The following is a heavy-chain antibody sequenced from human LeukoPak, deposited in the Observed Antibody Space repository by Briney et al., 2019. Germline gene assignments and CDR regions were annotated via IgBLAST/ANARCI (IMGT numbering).Heavy chain of an antibody. Sequence: PGGSLRLSCAASGFTFRNAWMSWVRQAPGKGLEWVGRIKSKTDGGTTDYAAPVKGRFTISRDDSKNTLYLQMNSLKTEDTAVYYCTTGLEDWRYFDYWGQGTLVTVSS. CDR3: TTGLEDWRYFDY. CDR1: GFTFRNAW. CDR2: IKSKTDGGTT. J-gene: IGHJ4*02. V-gene: IGHV3-15*01. D-gene: IGHD3/OR15-3a*01.